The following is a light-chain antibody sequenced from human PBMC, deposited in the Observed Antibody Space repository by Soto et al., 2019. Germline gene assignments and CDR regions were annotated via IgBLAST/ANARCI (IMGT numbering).Light chain of an antibody. J-gene: IGLJ2*01. V-gene: IGLV2-8*01. CDR3: SSHAGSINLV. CDR2: EVS. Sequence: QSALTQPPSASGSPGQSVTISCTGTSSDVGAYNYVSWYQPHPGKVSRLMIYEVSKRPSGVPDRFSGSKSGNTASLTVSGLQAEDEADYYCSSHAGSINLVFGGGTKLTVL. CDR1: SSDVGAYNY.